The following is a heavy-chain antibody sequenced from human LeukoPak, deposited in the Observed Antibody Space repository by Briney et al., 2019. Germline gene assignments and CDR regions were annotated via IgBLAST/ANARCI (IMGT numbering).Heavy chain of an antibody. D-gene: IGHD3-22*01. CDR1: RYTFTSYD. J-gene: IGHJ4*02. CDR3: ARVLIGDDSSGYYPYYYFAY. V-gene: IGHV1-8*01. CDR2: MNPNSGNT. Sequence: GASVKVSCKASRYTFTSYDINWVRQATGQGLEWMGWMNPNSGNTGYAQKFQGRVTMTRNTSISTAYMELSSLRSEETAVCYCARVLIGDDSSGYYPYYYFAYWGQGTLVTVSS.